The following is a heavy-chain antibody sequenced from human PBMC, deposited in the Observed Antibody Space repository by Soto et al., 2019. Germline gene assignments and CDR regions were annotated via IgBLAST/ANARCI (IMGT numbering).Heavy chain of an antibody. J-gene: IGHJ4*02. V-gene: IGHV1-69*02. D-gene: IGHD2-2*01. CDR1: GGTFSSYT. CDR2: IIPILGIA. CDR3: ARGGGDCSSTSCPYPY. Sequence: QVQLVQSGAEVKKPGSSVKVSCKASGGTFSSYTISWVRQAPGQGLEWMGRIIPILGIANYAQKFQGRVTITANKSTSTAYMELSSLRSEDTAVYYCARGGGDCSSTSCPYPYWGQGTLVTDSS.